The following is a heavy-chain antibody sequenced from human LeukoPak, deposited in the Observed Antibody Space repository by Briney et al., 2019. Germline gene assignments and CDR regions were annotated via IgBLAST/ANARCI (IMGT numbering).Heavy chain of an antibody. D-gene: IGHD3-22*01. CDR1: GFTFNTYT. V-gene: IGHV3-21*01. CDR3: ARRYYDTTGYAFDI. CDR2: VGRDGSI. J-gene: IGHJ3*02. Sequence: PGGSLRLSCVASGFTFNTYTMNWVRQAPGKGLEWISCVGRDGSIHYADSVKGRTTISRDNAKNSLFLQMNSLRAEDTAIYYCARRYYDTTGYAFDIWGQGIMVTVSS.